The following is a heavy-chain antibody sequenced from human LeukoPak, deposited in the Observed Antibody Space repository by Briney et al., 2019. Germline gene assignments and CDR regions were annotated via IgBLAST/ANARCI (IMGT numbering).Heavy chain of an antibody. D-gene: IGHD3-22*01. V-gene: IGHV4-34*01. Sequence: SETLSLTCAVYGGSFSGYYWSWIRQPPGKGLEWIGEINHSGSTNYNPSLKSRVTISVDTSKNQFSLKLSSVTAADTAVYYCARRPRRSSGYYFASYFDYWGQGTLVTVSS. CDR3: ARRPRRSSGYYFASYFDY. CDR1: GGSFSGYY. CDR2: INHSGST. J-gene: IGHJ4*02.